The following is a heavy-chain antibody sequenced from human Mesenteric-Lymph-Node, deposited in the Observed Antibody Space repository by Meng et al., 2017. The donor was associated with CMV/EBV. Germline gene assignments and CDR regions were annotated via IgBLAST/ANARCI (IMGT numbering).Heavy chain of an antibody. V-gene: IGHV1-2*02. J-gene: IGHJ6*02. CDR2: ISPNNGGT. CDR3: ARENTITIFGMVYYYGMDV. CDR1: GYTFTSYD. Sequence: ASVKVSCKASGYTFTSYDINWVRQAPGQGLEWMGWISPNNGGTNYAQKFQGRVTMTRDTSISTAYMELSSLKSDDTAIYYCARENTITIFGMVYYYGMDVWGQGTTVTVSS. D-gene: IGHD3-3*01.